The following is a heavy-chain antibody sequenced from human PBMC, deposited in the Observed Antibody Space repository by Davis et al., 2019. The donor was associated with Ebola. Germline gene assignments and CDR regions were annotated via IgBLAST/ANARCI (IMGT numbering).Heavy chain of an antibody. J-gene: IGHJ3*02. V-gene: IGHV6-1*01. CDR3: ARGWLRTGLDI. CDR2: AYYTSKWNN. Sequence: HSQTLSLTCAISGDRVSSGGWNWIRHSPTRGLEWLGRAYYTSKWNNDYAVSVRSRITINPDTSKNEFSLQLNSVTPEDTAVYYCARGWLRTGLDIWGQGTMVIVSS. CDR1: GDRVSSGG. D-gene: IGHD5-24*01.